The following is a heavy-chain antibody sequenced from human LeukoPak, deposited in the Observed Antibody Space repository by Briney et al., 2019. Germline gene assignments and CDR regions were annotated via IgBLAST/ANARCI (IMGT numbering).Heavy chain of an antibody. J-gene: IGHJ4*02. Sequence: PGGSLRLSCAASGSTFSSYVMSWVRQAPGKGLEWVSVITSSGSTYADSVKGRFTISRDNSKNTLYLQMNSLRAEDTAIYYCAKDLYGDYDFDCWGRGTLVIVSS. V-gene: IGHV3-23*01. CDR1: GSTFSSYV. CDR2: ITSSGST. D-gene: IGHD4-17*01. CDR3: AKDLYGDYDFDC.